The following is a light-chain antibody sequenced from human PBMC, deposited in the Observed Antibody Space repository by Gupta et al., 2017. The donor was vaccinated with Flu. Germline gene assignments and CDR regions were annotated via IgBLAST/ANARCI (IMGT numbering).Light chain of an antibody. CDR3: QQSYSMPWT. V-gene: IGKV1-39*01. CDR1: QSISKY. J-gene: IGKJ1*01. Sequence: LSASVGDRVTVTCRASQSISKYLNWYQHKPGKAPKVLIYAASSLQSGVPSRFSGRGSGTDFTLTISSLQPEDFATYFCQQSYSMPWTFGQGTKVEIK. CDR2: AAS.